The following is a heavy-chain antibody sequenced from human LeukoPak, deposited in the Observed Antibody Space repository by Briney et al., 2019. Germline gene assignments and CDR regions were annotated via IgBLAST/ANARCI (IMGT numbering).Heavy chain of an antibody. CDR3: ARDVAPNIVVVVAALRGFDP. J-gene: IGHJ5*02. Sequence: GESLRISCKGSGYXFTSYWISWVRQMPGKGLEWMGRIDPSDSYTNYSPSFQGHVTISADKSISTAYLQWSSLKASDTAMYYCARDVAPNIVVVVAALRGFDPWGQGTLVTVSS. CDR2: IDPSDSYT. D-gene: IGHD2-15*01. CDR1: GYXFTSYW. V-gene: IGHV5-10-1*01.